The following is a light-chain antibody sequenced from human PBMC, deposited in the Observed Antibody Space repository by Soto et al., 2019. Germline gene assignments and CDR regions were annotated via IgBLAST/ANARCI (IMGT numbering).Light chain of an antibody. V-gene: IGLV2-14*01. CDR1: SSDVGGYNY. CDR2: DVS. CDR3: SSYTSSSTRV. J-gene: IGLJ1*01. Sequence: QSVLTQPASVSGSPGQSITISCTGTSSDVGGYNYVSWYQQHPGKAPKLMIYDVSNRPSGVSNRFSASKSGNTASLTISGLQAEDEADYYGSSYTSSSTRVFGTGTKFTVL.